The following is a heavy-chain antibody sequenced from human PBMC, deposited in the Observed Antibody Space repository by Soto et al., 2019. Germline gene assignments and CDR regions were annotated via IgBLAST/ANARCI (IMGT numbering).Heavy chain of an antibody. D-gene: IGHD1-7*01. CDR1: GFTFDDYA. V-gene: IGHV3-9*01. J-gene: IGHJ3*02. Sequence: GGSLRLSCAASGFTFDDYAMHWVRQAPGKGLEWVSGISWNSGSIGYADSVKGRFTISRDNAKNSLYLQMNSLRAEDTALYYCAKVSRTTPGPWGTSFDIWGQGTMVTV. CDR3: AKVSRTTPGPWGTSFDI. CDR2: ISWNSGSI.